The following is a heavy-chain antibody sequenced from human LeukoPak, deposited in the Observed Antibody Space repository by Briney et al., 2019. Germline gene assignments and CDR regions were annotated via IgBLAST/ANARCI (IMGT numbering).Heavy chain of an antibody. CDR2: IYYSGST. J-gene: IGHJ6*03. D-gene: IGHD3-9*01. Sequence: SETLSLTCTVSGGSISSYYWSWIRQPPGKGLEWIGYIYYSGSTNYNPSLKSRVTISVDTSKNQFSLKLSSVTAADTAVYYCASSDYDILTGYPFLSYYIDVWGKGTTVTVSS. V-gene: IGHV4-59*01. CDR1: GGSISSYY. CDR3: ASSDYDILTGYPFLSYYIDV.